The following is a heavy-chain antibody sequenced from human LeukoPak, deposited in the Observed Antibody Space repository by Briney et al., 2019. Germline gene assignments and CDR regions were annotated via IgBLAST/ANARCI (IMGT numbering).Heavy chain of an antibody. CDR2: IKHDGSET. J-gene: IGHJ6*02. CDR3: ARDKIAAAGTDYYYGMDV. CDR1: GFAFDTYW. D-gene: IGHD6-13*01. V-gene: IGHV3-7*01. Sequence: SGGSLRLSCVASGFAFDTYWMTWVRQAPGQGLEWVANIKHDGSETNYVDSVKGRFTISRDNAKNSVHLQMNSLRVEDTAVYYCARDKIAAAGTDYYYGMDVWGQGTTVTVSS.